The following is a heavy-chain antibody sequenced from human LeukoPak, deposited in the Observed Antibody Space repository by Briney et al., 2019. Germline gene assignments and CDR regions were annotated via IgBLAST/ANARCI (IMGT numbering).Heavy chain of an antibody. CDR3: ARQVHDSSGYYYLPLDY. D-gene: IGHD3-22*01. J-gene: IGHJ4*02. V-gene: IGHV5-51*01. CDR1: GYSFTSYW. Sequence: GESLQISCKGSGYSFTSYWIGWVRQMPGKGLEWMGIIYPGDSDTRYSPSFQGQVTISADKSISTAYLQWSSLKASDTAMYYCARQVHDSSGYYYLPLDYWGQGTLVTVSS. CDR2: IYPGDSDT.